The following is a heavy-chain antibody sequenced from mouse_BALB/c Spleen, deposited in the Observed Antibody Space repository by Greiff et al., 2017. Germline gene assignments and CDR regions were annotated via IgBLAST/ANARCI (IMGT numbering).Heavy chain of an antibody. V-gene: IGHV1-7*01. CDR1: GYTFTSYW. Sequence: QVQLKESGAELAKPGASVKMSCKASGYTFTSYWMHWVKQRPGQGLEWIGYINPSTGYTEYNQKFKDKATLTADKSSSTAYMQLSSLTSEDSAVYYCARSPRVRITTVVAFDYWGQGTTLTVSS. CDR3: ARSPRVRITTVVAFDY. D-gene: IGHD1-1*01. CDR2: INPSTGYT. J-gene: IGHJ2*01.